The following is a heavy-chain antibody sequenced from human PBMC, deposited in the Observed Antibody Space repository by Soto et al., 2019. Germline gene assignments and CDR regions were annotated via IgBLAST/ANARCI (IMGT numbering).Heavy chain of an antibody. D-gene: IGHD3-22*01. V-gene: IGHV1-18*04. CDR2: ISGYNGNT. CDR3: ARVDYYDGSGYYGY. J-gene: IGHJ4*02. CDR1: GYTFTIYG. Sequence: QVQLVQSGAEVKKPGASVKVSCKASGYTFTIYGISWVRQAPGQGLEWMGWISGYNGNTDYAQKVQGGVTLTTDASTSSVYMELRSLRSGDTDVYYCARVDYYDGSGYYGYWGQGTLITVSS.